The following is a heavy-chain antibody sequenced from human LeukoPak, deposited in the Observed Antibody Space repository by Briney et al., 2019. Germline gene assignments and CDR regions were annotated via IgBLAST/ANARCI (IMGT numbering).Heavy chain of an antibody. CDR2: IRYDGHNK. CDR3: AKDLSSSGDY. Sequence: LAGGSLRLSCAASGFVFSNYGIHWVRQAPGKGLEWVAFIRYDGHNKYYADSVKGRFTISRDNSKNTLYLQMNSLRGEDTAVYYCAKDLSSSGDYWGQGTLVTVSS. J-gene: IGHJ4*02. CDR1: GFVFSNYG. V-gene: IGHV3-30*02. D-gene: IGHD6-6*01.